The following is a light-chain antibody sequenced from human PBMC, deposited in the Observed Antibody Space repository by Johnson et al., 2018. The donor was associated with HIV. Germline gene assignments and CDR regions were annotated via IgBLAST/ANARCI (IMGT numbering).Light chain of an antibody. J-gene: IGLJ1*01. CDR2: DNN. CDR3: GTWDSSLSYV. Sequence: QSVLTQPPSVSAAPGQKVTISCSGSSSNIGNNYVSWYQQFPGTAPKLLIYDNNKRPSGIPDRFSGSKSGTLATLGITGLQTGDEADYYCGTWDSSLSYVFGTGTKVTVL. V-gene: IGLV1-51*01. CDR1: SSNIGNNY.